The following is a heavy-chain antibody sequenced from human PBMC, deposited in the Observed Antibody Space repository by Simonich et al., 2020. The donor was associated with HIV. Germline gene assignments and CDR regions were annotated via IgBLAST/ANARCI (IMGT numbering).Heavy chain of an antibody. CDR1: GYTFTNYF. CDR3: ARGTRFDY. J-gene: IGHJ4*02. CDR2: INPYNLNT. Sequence: QVQLVQSGAEVKKPGASVKVSCKASGYTFTNYFITWVRQAPGQGLEWMGWINPYNLNTNYAQKRQERQGRVTMTTDTSTSTVYMELRSLTSDDTAVYYCARGTRFDYWGQGTLVIVSS. V-gene: IGHV1-18*01. D-gene: IGHD1-7*01.